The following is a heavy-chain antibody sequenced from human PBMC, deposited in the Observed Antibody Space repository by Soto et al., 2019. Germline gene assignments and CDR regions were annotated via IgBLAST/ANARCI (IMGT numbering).Heavy chain of an antibody. CDR1: GFTFSSYS. D-gene: IGHD4-17*01. Sequence: GGSLRLSCAASGFTFSSYSMNWVRQAPGKGLEWVSSISSSSSYIYYADSVKGRFTISRDNAKNSLYLQMNSLRAEDTAVYYCARDGGDYVSREAFDIWGQGTMVTVSS. J-gene: IGHJ3*02. V-gene: IGHV3-21*01. CDR3: ARDGGDYVSREAFDI. CDR2: ISSSSSYI.